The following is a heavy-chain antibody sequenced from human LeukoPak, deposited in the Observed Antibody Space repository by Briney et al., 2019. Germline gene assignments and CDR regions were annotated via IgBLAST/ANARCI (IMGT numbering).Heavy chain of an antibody. CDR2: ISGSGGST. CDR1: GFIFSNA. V-gene: IGHV3-23*01. J-gene: IGHJ4*02. Sequence: GGSLRLSCAASGFIFSNAMSWVRQPPGKGLEWVSAISGSGGSTYYADSVKGRFTISRDNSKNTLYLQMNSLRAEDTAVYYCAESSYGSGSYYGPNFDYWGQGTLVTVSS. CDR3: AESSYGSGSYYGPNFDY. D-gene: IGHD3-10*01.